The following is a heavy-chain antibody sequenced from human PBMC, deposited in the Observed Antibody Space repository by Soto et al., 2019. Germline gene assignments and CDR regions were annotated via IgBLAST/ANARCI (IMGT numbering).Heavy chain of an antibody. Sequence: PSETLSLTCTVSGGSISSYYWSWIRQPPGKGLEWIGYIYYSGSTNYNPSLKSRVTISVDTSKIQFSLKLSSVTAADTAVYYCARLRDYIWGSYRFDPWGQGTLVTVSS. CDR1: GGSISSYY. V-gene: IGHV4-59*08. J-gene: IGHJ5*02. D-gene: IGHD3-16*02. CDR3: ARLRDYIWGSYRFDP. CDR2: IYYSGST.